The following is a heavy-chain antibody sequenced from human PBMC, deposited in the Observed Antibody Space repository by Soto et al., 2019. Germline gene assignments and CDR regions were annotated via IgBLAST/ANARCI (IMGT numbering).Heavy chain of an antibody. Sequence: XVSLRLSCAGSGFTFRDYAMSWVRQAPEKGLQWVSSISGSVDSTYYADSVKGRFSMSRDNSKNTLYLQMNTLGAEDTAIYYCAKLTPESNYGYVLFEKWGQGALVTVSS. V-gene: IGHV3-23*01. CDR1: GFTFRDYA. J-gene: IGHJ1*01. D-gene: IGHD5-18*01. CDR2: ISGSVDST. CDR3: AKLTPESNYGYVLFEK.